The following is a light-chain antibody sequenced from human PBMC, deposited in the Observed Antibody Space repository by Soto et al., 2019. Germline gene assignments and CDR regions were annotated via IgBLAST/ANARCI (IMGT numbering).Light chain of an antibody. CDR3: QQRSNWIT. J-gene: IGKJ5*01. CDR2: DTS. V-gene: IGKV3-11*01. Sequence: EIVLTQSPATLSLSPGGRGTRACRASQSVSSYLAWYQQKPGQAPRLLIYDTSNRATGIPDRFSGSGSGTDFTLTISRLEPEDFAVYYCQQRSNWITFGQGTRLEIK. CDR1: QSVSSY.